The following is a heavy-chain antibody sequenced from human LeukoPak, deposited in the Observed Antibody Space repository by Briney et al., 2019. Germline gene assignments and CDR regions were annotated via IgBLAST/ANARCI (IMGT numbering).Heavy chain of an antibody. CDR1: GFTFINAW. CDR3: TTDLGLTMIRGVIVY. J-gene: IGHJ4*02. V-gene: IGHV3-15*01. Sequence: GGSLRLSCAASGFTFINAWMSWVRQAPGKGLEWVGRIKSKGDGETIDNAAPVKGRFTMSRDDSKATLYLQMNSLKAEDTAVYYCTTDLGLTMIRGVIVYWGQGALVTVSS. D-gene: IGHD3-10*01. CDR2: IKSKGDGETI.